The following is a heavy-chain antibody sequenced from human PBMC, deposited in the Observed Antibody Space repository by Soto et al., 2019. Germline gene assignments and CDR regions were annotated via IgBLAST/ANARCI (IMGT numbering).Heavy chain of an antibody. D-gene: IGHD2-15*01. V-gene: IGHV1-69*13. Sequence: ASVKVSCKASGGTFSSYAISWVRQAPGQGLEWMGGIIPIFGTASYAQKFQGRVTITADESTSAAYMELSSLRSDDTAVYYCAARRYCSGGTCPDYFDYWGQGTLVTVSS. CDR2: IIPIFGTA. J-gene: IGHJ4*02. CDR3: AARRYCSGGTCPDYFDY. CDR1: GGTFSSYA.